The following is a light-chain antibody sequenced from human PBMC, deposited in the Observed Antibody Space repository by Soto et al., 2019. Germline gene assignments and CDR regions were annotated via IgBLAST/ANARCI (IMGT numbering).Light chain of an antibody. V-gene: IGLV2-8*01. Sequence: QSALTQPPSASGSPGQSVTISCTGTSSDVGSYNYVSWYQQHPGKAPKVMIYDVNNRPSGVPDRFSGSKSGNTASLTVSGLQAEDEADYYCSLYVGSNNWIFGGGTKVTVL. CDR3: SLYVGSNNWI. CDR2: DVN. J-gene: IGLJ2*01. CDR1: SSDVGSYNY.